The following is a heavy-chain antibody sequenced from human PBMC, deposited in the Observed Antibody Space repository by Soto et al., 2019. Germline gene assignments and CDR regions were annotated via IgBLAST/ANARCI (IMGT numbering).Heavy chain of an antibody. Sequence: PGGSLRLSCAASVFTFSSYAMHWVRQAPSQGLEWVAVISYDGGNKYYADSVKGRFTISRDNSKNTLYLQMNRLLAEDSAVHYCARDLHSVVTATLDNWGQGTLVTVPS. CDR3: ARDLHSVVTATLDN. J-gene: IGHJ4*02. V-gene: IGHV3-30-3*01. CDR2: ISYDGGNK. D-gene: IGHD2-21*02. CDR1: VFTFSSYA.